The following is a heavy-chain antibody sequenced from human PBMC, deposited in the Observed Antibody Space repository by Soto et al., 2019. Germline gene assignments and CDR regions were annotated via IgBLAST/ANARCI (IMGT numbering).Heavy chain of an antibody. CDR3: ARSQGSSTSLEIYYYYYSGMDV. CDR2: IIPISGTA. CDR1: GGTFSSYA. Sequence: QVQLVQSGAEVKKPGSSVKVSCKASGGTFSSYAISWVRQAPGQGLEWRGGIIPISGTANYAQKFQGRVTITADESTSTAYMELSSLRSEDTAVYYCARSQGSSTSLEIYYYYYSGMDVWCQGTTVTVSS. V-gene: IGHV1-69*01. D-gene: IGHD2-2*01. J-gene: IGHJ6*02.